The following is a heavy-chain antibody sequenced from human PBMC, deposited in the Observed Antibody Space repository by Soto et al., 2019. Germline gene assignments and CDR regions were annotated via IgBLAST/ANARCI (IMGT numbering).Heavy chain of an antibody. V-gene: IGHV4-59*07. CDR3: ARSDGRY. J-gene: IGHJ4*02. CDR1: GRAISSYC. CDR2: IYYSGST. Sequence: HSDSLCLTGTGAGRAISSYCWSWIRQPPGKGLEWIGYIYYSGSTNYNPSLKSRVTISVDTSKNQFSLKLSSVTAADTAVYYCARSDGRYWGQGTLVTVSS.